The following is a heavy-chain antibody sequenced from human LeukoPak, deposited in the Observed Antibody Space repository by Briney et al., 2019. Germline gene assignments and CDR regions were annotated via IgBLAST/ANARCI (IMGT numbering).Heavy chain of an antibody. CDR1: GGSFSGYH. CDR2: INDIGST. Sequence: SETLSLTCVFYGGSFSGYHWSWIRQPPGKGLEWIGEINDIGSTNYNPSLKTRVTISVDMSKNHFSVNLTSVTAADTGVYFCGGGPHQEWPPIQYWGQGSLVTVSS. J-gene: IGHJ4*02. V-gene: IGHV4-34*01. CDR3: GGGPHQEWPPIQY. D-gene: IGHD3-3*01.